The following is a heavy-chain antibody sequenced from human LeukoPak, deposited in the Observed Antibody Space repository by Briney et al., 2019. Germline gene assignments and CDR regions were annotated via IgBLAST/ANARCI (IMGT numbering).Heavy chain of an antibody. Sequence: PGGSLRLSCAASGFTFSSYAMSWVRQAPGKGLEWVSGINWNGGSTGYADSVKGRFTISRDNAKNSLYLQMNSLRAEDTALYYCARREGYDSSGYYYYWGQGTLVTVSS. CDR1: GFTFSSYA. CDR3: ARREGYDSSGYYYY. CDR2: INWNGGST. J-gene: IGHJ4*02. D-gene: IGHD3-22*01. V-gene: IGHV3-20*04.